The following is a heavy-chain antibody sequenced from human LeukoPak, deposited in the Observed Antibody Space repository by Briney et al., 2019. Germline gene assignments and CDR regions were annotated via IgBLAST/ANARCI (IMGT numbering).Heavy chain of an antibody. CDR2: FDPEDGEI. J-gene: IGHJ4*02. V-gene: IGHV1-24*01. Sequence: ASVKVSCKVSGYTLTELSMHWVRQAPGKGLEWMGGFDPEDGEIIDAQKFQGRVTMTEDTSTDTAYMELSSLRSDDTAVYYCAAAETTYDILTGYYPLFDYWGQGTLVTVSS. CDR1: GYTLTELS. D-gene: IGHD3-9*01. CDR3: AAAETTYDILTGYYPLFDY.